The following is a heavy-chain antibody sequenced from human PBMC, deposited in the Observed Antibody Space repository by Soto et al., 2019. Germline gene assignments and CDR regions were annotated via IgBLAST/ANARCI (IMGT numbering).Heavy chain of an antibody. Sequence: QVQLVQSGAEVKKPGASVRVSCQASGYSFNTYAIHWVRQAPGQGLERMGWINTANGNTEDSQKFQGRVTFTRDTSATPAYMDLSSLRSEDTATYYCARRYKSAGWFDPWGQGTLVTVSS. V-gene: IGHV1-3*04. CDR2: INTANGNT. J-gene: IGHJ5*02. D-gene: IGHD1-1*01. CDR1: GYSFNTYA. CDR3: ARRYKSAGWFDP.